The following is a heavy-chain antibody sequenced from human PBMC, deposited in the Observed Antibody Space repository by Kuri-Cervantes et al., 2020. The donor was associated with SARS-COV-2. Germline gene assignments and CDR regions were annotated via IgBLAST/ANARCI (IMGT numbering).Heavy chain of an antibody. V-gene: IGHV1-2*04. CDR1: GYTFNCYY. CDR2: INPNSGGT. D-gene: IGHD6-19*01. CDR3: ARDEFRSSGWPWGCGMDV. Sequence: SVKVSFKSCGYTFNCYYMHWVRQAPGQGLEWMGWINPNSGGTNYAQEFQGWVTMTRDTSISTAYMELSRLRSDDTAVYYCARDEFRSSGWPWGCGMDVWGQGTKVTVSS. J-gene: IGHJ6*02.